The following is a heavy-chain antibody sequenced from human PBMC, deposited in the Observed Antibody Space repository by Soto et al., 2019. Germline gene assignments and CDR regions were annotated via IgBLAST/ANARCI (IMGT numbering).Heavy chain of an antibody. J-gene: IGHJ4*02. Sequence: PGGSLRLSCAASGFTFSSYAMHWVRQAPGKGLEWVAVISYDGSNKYYADSVKGRFTISRDNSKNTLYLQMNSLRAEDTAVYYCAREGERLYYYDSSGYSDYWGQGTLVTVSS. CDR1: GFTFSSYA. CDR2: ISYDGSNK. D-gene: IGHD3-22*01. V-gene: IGHV3-30-3*01. CDR3: AREGERLYYYDSSGYSDY.